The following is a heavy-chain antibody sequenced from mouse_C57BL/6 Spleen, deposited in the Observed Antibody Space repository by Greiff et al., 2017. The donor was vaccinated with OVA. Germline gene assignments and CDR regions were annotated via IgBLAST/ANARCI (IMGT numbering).Heavy chain of an antibody. CDR1: GYTFTSYW. V-gene: IGHV1-61*01. J-gene: IGHJ2*01. CDR2: IYPSDSET. D-gene: IGHD2-4*01. CDR3: AREGDYDPLYFDY. Sequence: QVQLQQPGAELVRPGASVKLSCKASGYTFTSYWMDWVKQRPGQGLEWIGNIYPSDSETHYNQKFKDKATLTVDKSSSTAYMQLSSLTAEDSAVYCCAREGDYDPLYFDYWGQGTTLTVSS.